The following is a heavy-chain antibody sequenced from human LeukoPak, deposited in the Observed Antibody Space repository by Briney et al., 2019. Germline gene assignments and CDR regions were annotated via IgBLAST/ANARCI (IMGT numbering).Heavy chain of an antibody. CDR2: IYYSGST. CDR3: ARVRPYYYDSSGYPLFDY. J-gene: IGHJ4*02. V-gene: IGHV4-30-4*07. CDR1: GGPISSGGYS. D-gene: IGHD3-22*01. Sequence: PSETLSLTCAVSGGPISSGGYSWSWIRQPPGKGLEWIGYIYYSGSTYYNPSLKSRVTISVDTSKNQFSLKLSSVTAADTAVYYCARVRPYYYDSSGYPLFDYWGQGTLVTVSS.